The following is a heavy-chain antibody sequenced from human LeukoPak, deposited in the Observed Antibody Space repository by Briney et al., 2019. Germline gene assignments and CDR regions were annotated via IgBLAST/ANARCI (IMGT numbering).Heavy chain of an antibody. D-gene: IGHD3-10*01. CDR3: TVRERDY. V-gene: IGHV1-2*02. J-gene: IGHJ4*02. Sequence: ASVKVSCKASGYTFTSYYMHWVRQAPGQGLEWMGWINPNSGGTYYAQKFQGRVTMTRDTSISTAYLDLSRLRSDDTAVYYCTVRERDYWGQGTLVTVSS. CDR2: INPNSGGT. CDR1: GYTFTSYY.